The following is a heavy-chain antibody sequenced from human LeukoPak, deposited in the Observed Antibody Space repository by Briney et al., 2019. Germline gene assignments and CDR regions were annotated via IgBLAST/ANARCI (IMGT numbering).Heavy chain of an antibody. CDR1: GFTFGDYA. CDR3: TSSSRDGYNLDAFDI. CDR2: IRSKAYGGTT. Sequence: PGGSLRLSCTASGFTFGDYAMSWLRQAPGKGLEWVGFIRSKAYGGTTEYAASVKGRFTISRDDSKSIAYLQMNSLKTEDTAVYYCTSSSRDGYNLDAFDIWGQGTMVTVSS. D-gene: IGHD5-24*01. V-gene: IGHV3-49*03. J-gene: IGHJ3*02.